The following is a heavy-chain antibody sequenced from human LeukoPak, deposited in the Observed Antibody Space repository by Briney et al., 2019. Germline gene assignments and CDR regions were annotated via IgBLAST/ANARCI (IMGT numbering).Heavy chain of an antibody. V-gene: IGHV4-59*03. D-gene: IGHD6-25*01. CDR3: TRGHWQAAY. CDR1: GDSISGYH. J-gene: IGHJ4*02. Sequence: SETLSLTCTVSGDSISGYHWTWIRQPPGKGLEWIGYIHYSGNTNYNSSLKSRLDISVDTSKNQLSLQLRSVTPADTAVYYCTRGHWQAAYWDQRTLVTVSS. CDR2: IHYSGNT.